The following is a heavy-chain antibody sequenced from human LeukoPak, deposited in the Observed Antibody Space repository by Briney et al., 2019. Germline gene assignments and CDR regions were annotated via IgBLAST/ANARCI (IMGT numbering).Heavy chain of an antibody. D-gene: IGHD2-21*01. Sequence: GRSLRLSCAASGFTFSSYAMSWVRQAPGKGLEWVSAISGSGGSTYYADSVKGRFTISRDNSKNTLYLQMNSLRAEDTAVYYCAKDGFSPTSLAYCGGDCYYPDDAFDIWGQGTMVTVSS. J-gene: IGHJ3*02. CDR3: AKDGFSPTSLAYCGGDCYYPDDAFDI. V-gene: IGHV3-23*01. CDR1: GFTFSSYA. CDR2: ISGSGGST.